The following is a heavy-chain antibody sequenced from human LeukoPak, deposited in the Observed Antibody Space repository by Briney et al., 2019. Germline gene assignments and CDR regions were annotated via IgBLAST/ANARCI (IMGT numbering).Heavy chain of an antibody. D-gene: IGHD3-9*01. V-gene: IGHV1-69*04. CDR3: AREPDTYYDILTGYFFDY. CDR2: IIPILGIA. Sequence: ASVKVSCKASGGTFSSYAISWVRQAPGQGLEWMGRIIPILGIANYAQKFQGRVTITADKSTSTAYMELSSLRSEDTAVYYCAREPDTYYDILTGYFFDYWGQGTLVTVSS. CDR1: GGTFSSYA. J-gene: IGHJ4*02.